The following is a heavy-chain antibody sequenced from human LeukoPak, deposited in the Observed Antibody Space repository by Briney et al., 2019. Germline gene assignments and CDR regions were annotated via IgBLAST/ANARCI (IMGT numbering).Heavy chain of an antibody. J-gene: IGHJ4*02. V-gene: IGHV3-23*01. D-gene: IGHD5-18*01. CDR1: GFTFSSYG. CDR2: ISGSGGST. Sequence: GGSLRLSCAASGFTFSSYGMSWVRQAPGKGLEWVSGISGSGGSTYYADSVKGRFTISRDNSKNTLYLQMNSLRAEDTAVYYCVKEYSYGYPFDYWGQGTLVTVSS. CDR3: VKEYSYGYPFDY.